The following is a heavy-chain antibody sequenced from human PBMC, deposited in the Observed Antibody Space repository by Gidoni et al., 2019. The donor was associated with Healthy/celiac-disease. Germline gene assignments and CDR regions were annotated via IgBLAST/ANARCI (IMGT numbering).Heavy chain of an antibody. J-gene: IGHJ4*02. Sequence: QVQLQQWGAGRLKPSETLSLTGAVYGGSFGGYYGSWIRQPPGKGLEWIGEINHSGSTNYNPSLKSRVTISVDTSKNQFSLQLSSVTAADTAVYYCARGLGGYYDILTGYYTPTCYFDYWGQGTLVTVSP. V-gene: IGHV4-34*01. D-gene: IGHD3-9*01. CDR3: ARGLGGYYDILTGYYTPTCYFDY. CDR2: INHSGST. CDR1: GGSFGGYY.